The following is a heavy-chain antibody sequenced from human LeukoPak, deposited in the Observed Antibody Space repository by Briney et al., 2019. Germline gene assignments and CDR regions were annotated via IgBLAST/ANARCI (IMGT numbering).Heavy chain of an antibody. CDR1: GYTLTELS. D-gene: IGHD3-22*01. V-gene: IGHV1-24*01. CDR2: FDPEDGET. J-gene: IGHJ5*02. Sequence: ASVKVSCKVSGYTLTELSMHWVRQAPGKGLEWMGGFDPEDGETIYAQKFQGRVTMTEDISTDTAYMELSSLRSEDTAVYYCATEAYYYDSSGYHWFDPWGQGTLVTVSS. CDR3: ATEAYYYDSSGYHWFDP.